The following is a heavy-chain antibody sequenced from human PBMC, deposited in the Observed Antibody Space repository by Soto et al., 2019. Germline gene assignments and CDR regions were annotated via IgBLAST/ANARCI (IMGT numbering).Heavy chain of an antibody. D-gene: IGHD1-20*01. CDR2: ISKGGDYI. Sequence: GGSLRLSCAGSGFIFRDYTMNWVRQAPGKGLEWVSSISKGGDYIFYADKVKGRFTISRDNTRNSLHLQMTRLRVEETAVYYCAKDSGCVNNACAYDPWGQGTLVTVSS. CDR1: GFIFRDYT. V-gene: IGHV3-21*01. CDR3: AKDSGCVNNACAYDP. J-gene: IGHJ5*02.